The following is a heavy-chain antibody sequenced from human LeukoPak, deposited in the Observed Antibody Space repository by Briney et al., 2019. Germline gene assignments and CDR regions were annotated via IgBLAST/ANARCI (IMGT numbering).Heavy chain of an antibody. V-gene: IGHV4-39*01. CDR2: IYYSGST. CDR3: ARARLGKEDFAY. CDR1: GVSVSSSGYY. D-gene: IGHD7-27*01. Sequence: SETLSFNCTVSGVSVSSSGYYWGWIRQPPGKGLEWIGTIYYSGSTYYNSSLKSRVTISVDTSKNQFSLKLSSVTAADTAVYYCARARLGKEDFAYWGQGTLVTASS. J-gene: IGHJ4*02.